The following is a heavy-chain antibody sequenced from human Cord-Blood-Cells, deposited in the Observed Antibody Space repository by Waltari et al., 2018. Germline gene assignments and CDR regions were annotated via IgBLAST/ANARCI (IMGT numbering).Heavy chain of an antibody. D-gene: IGHD5-12*01. CDR3: ARDSHGVATGGTYYYYGMDV. V-gene: IGHV4-61*09. CDR1: GGSISSGSYY. J-gene: IGHJ6*02. CDR2: IYTSGGT. Sequence: QVQLQESGPGLVKPSQTLSLTCTVSGGSISSGSYYWSWIRQPAGKGLEWVGYIYTSGGTTCNPSLQSRVTISVDTSKNQFSLKLSSVTAADTAVYYCARDSHGVATGGTYYYYGMDVWGQGTTVTVSS.